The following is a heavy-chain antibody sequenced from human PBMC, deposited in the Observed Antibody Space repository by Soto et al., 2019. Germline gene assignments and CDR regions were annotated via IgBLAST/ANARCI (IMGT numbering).Heavy chain of an antibody. V-gene: IGHV4-59*01. Sequence: SETLSLTFSVSCASISGSYWSWIRQSPGKGLEWLGYVYYTGSTNYSPSLRSRVSISVDTSKNEFSLRLSSVTAADTAVYFCARSVAVPGAHIDYWGQGTQVTVSS. CDR1: CASISGSY. CDR3: ARSVAVPGAHIDY. D-gene: IGHD6-19*01. CDR2: VYYTGST. J-gene: IGHJ4*02.